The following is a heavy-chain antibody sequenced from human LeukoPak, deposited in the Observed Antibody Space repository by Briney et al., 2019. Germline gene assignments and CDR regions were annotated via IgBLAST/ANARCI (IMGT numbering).Heavy chain of an antibody. J-gene: IGHJ1*01. D-gene: IGHD2-15*01. Sequence: GGSLGLSCAASGFSFKNYAMSWVRQAPGKGLEWVSAINNGGDSTYYADSVKGRFTISRDNSKDTLYLQMNSLRAEDTAVYYCAQQLGYCSGGNCYFTYWGQGTLVTVSS. V-gene: IGHV3-23*01. CDR3: AQQLGYCSGGNCYFTY. CDR1: GFSFKNYA. CDR2: INNGGDST.